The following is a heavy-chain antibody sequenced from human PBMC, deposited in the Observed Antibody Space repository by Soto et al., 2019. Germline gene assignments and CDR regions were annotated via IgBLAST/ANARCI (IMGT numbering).Heavy chain of an antibody. D-gene: IGHD3-22*01. CDR2: IIPVFQTA. CDR1: GGLFRSYP. J-gene: IGHJ4*02. CDR3: ARGGSGYTWFNEF. V-gene: IGHV1-69*01. Sequence: QEQLVQSGAEVKKPGSSVKVSCTASGGLFRSYPISWVRQVPGQGLEWMGGIIPVFQTAYYTQRFQGRVTITADESTNTAYMELSSLRSEDTAIYYCARGGSGYTWFNEFWGQGTLVTVSS.